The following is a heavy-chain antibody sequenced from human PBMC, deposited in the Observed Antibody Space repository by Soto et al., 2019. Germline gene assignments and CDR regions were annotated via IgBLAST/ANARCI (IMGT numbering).Heavy chain of an antibody. V-gene: IGHV4-39*01. D-gene: IGHD4-17*01. Sequence: SETLSLTCTVSGGSISSNINYWVWIRQPPGKGLEWIGSRYSSGSTYYNPSLKSRATMSLDTSKNLFSVKLNSVTAADTAVYYCARARSKDYPNHGMDVWGQGTTVTVSS. J-gene: IGHJ6*02. CDR3: ARARSKDYPNHGMDV. CDR1: GGSISSNINY. CDR2: RYSSGST.